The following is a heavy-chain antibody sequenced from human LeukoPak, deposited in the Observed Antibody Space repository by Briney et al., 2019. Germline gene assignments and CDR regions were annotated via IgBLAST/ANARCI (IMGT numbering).Heavy chain of an antibody. D-gene: IGHD6-19*01. CDR1: GGSISSSNYY. CDR2: IYYSGNT. Sequence: SETLSLTCTVSGGSISSSNYYWGWIRQPPGKGLEWIGSIYYSGNTYYNPSLKSRVTISVDTSKNRFSLKLSSVTAADTAVYYCVRVAQKLERIAVAGTSEWRTNWYFDLWGRGTLVTVSS. J-gene: IGHJ2*01. V-gene: IGHV4-39*07. CDR3: VRVAQKLERIAVAGTSEWRTNWYFDL.